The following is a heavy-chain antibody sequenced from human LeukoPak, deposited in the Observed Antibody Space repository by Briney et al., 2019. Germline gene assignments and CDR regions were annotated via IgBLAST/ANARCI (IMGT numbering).Heavy chain of an antibody. CDR1: GYTFTSYG. Sequence: ASVKVSCKASGYTFTSYGISWVRQAPGQGLEWMGWISAYNGNTNYAQKLQGRVTMTTDTSTSTAYMELSSLRSEDTAVYYCARARGSHYDILTGYYPDAFDIWGQGTMVIVSS. D-gene: IGHD3-9*01. V-gene: IGHV1-18*01. CDR2: ISAYNGNT. J-gene: IGHJ3*02. CDR3: ARARGSHYDILTGYYPDAFDI.